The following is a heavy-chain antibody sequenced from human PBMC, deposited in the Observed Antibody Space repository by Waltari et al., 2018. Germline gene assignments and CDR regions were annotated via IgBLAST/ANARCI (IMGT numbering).Heavy chain of an antibody. Sequence: QVQLQQWGAGLLKPSETLSLTCAVYGGSFSGSYWSWLRQPPGKGLAWIGEIHHSGSTHTNPSLKIRVTISVDTSKNQFSLKLSSVTAADTAVYYCARVGSANGDYGDSNWGQGTLVTVSS. D-gene: IGHD4-17*01. CDR3: ARVGSANGDYGDSN. CDR1: GGSFSGSY. J-gene: IGHJ4*02. CDR2: IHHSGST. V-gene: IGHV4-34*01.